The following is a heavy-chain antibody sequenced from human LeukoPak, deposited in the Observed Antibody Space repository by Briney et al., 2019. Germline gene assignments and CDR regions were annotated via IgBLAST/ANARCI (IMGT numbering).Heavy chain of an antibody. Sequence: GGSLRLSCAASGFTFDGYAMNWVRQAPGKGLEWVSYISSSGSTIYYADSVKGRFTISRDNAKNSLYLQMNSLRAEDTAVYYCARVRDSSGWSRDAFDIWGQGTMVTVSS. CDR1: GFTFDGYA. CDR3: ARVRDSSGWSRDAFDI. D-gene: IGHD6-19*01. J-gene: IGHJ3*02. CDR2: ISSSGSTI. V-gene: IGHV3-48*03.